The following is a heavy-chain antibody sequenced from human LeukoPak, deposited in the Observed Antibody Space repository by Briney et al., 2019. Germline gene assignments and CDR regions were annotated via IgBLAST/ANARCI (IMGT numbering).Heavy chain of an antibody. CDR1: GGTFSSYA. V-gene: IGHV1-69*13. Sequence: ASVKVSCKASGGTFSSYAISWVRQAPGQGLEWMGGIIPIFGTANYAQKFQGRVTITADESTSTAYMELSSLRSEDTAVYYCARDYEGSSSWYYFDYWGQGTLVTVSS. J-gene: IGHJ4*02. CDR3: ARDYEGSSSWYYFDY. CDR2: IIPIFGTA. D-gene: IGHD6-13*01.